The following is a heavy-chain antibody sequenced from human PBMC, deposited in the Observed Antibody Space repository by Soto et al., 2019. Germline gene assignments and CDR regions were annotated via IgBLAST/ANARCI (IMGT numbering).Heavy chain of an antibody. CDR3: ARAIGDLPGYNIDDHYGLGV. D-gene: IGHD5-12*01. CDR2: IVPMFGTT. V-gene: IGHV1-69*01. Sequence: QVQLVQSGAEVKKPGSSVKVSCKASGGSFSTFAFGWVRQAPGQGLEWMGGIVPMFGTTDYAQRFEGRVTFTADDSTSTACMELSSLTSEDTAVYYCARAIGDLPGYNIDDHYGLGVWGQGTTVTVSS. CDR1: GGSFSTFA. J-gene: IGHJ6*02.